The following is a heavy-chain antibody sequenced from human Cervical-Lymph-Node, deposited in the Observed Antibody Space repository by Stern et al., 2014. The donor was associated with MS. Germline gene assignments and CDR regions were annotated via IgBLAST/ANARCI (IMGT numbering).Heavy chain of an antibody. V-gene: IGHV5-51*03. CDR1: GYSFTNYW. CDR3: ARRQVSSWDFDY. D-gene: IGHD6-13*01. Sequence: EVQLVESGAEVKKPGESLKISCKSSGYSFTNYWIGWVRQMPGKGLEWMGIIYPGDSDTRYSPSFQGQVTISVDKSINTAYLQWSSLEASDTAVYYCARRQVSSWDFDYWGQGSLVTVSS. J-gene: IGHJ4*02. CDR2: IYPGDSDT.